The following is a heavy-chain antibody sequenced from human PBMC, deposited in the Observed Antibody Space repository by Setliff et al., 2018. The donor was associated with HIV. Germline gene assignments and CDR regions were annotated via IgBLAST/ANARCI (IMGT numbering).Heavy chain of an antibody. CDR1: GYSISSGYY. V-gene: IGHV4-38-2*02. CDR3: ARDVDYTDAFDI. CDR2: IYHSGTT. Sequence: SETLSLTCAVSGYSISSGYYWGWIRQTPGKGLEWIGSIYHSGTTYYNPSLRSRVTISVDTSKNQFSLKLSSVTAADTAVYYCARDVDYTDAFDIWGQGTMVTVSS. J-gene: IGHJ3*02. D-gene: IGHD4-4*01.